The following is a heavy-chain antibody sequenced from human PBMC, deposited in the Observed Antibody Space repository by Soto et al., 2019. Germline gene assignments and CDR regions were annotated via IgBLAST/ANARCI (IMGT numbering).Heavy chain of an antibody. Sequence: ASETLSLTCTVSGGSISSGGYYWSWIRQHPGKGLEWIGYIYYSGSTYYNPSLKSRVTISVDTSKNQFSLKLSSVTAADTAVYYCARVPDYYGPYAFDIWGQGTMVTVSS. CDR1: GGSISSGGYY. V-gene: IGHV4-31*03. CDR2: IYYSGST. J-gene: IGHJ3*02. CDR3: ARVPDYYGPYAFDI. D-gene: IGHD3-10*01.